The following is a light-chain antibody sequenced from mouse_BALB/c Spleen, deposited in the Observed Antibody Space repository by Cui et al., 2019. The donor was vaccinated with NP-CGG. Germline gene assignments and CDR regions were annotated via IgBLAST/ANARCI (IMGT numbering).Light chain of an antibody. V-gene: IGLV1*01. Sequence: QAVVTQESALTISPGETVTLTCRSSTGAVTTSNYANRVQEKPDHLFTGLIGGTNNRAPGVPARFSGSLIGDKAALTITGAQTEDEAIYFCALWYSNHWVFGGGTKLTVL. CDR1: TGAVTTSNY. CDR2: GTN. J-gene: IGLJ1*01. CDR3: ALWYSNHWV.